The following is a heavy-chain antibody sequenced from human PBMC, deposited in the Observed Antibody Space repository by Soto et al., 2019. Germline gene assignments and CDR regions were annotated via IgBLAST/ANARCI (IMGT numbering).Heavy chain of an antibody. V-gene: IGHV1-46*01. CDR3: ARHLPAGDA. J-gene: IGHJ5*02. CDR1: GGTFSSYA. Sequence: GASVKVSCKASGGTFSSYAISWVRQAPGQGLEWMAIINPTGGTTNYAQKFQGRLTLTMDTSTSTAYMELSSLTSEDTAMYYCARHLPAGDAWGQGTLVTVSS. CDR2: INPTGGTT. D-gene: IGHD2-21*01.